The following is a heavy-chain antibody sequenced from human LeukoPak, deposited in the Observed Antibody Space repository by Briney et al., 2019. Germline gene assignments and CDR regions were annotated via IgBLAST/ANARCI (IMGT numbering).Heavy chain of an antibody. CDR3: AKDQQRFLEWSPSDY. J-gene: IGHJ4*02. CDR1: GFTFSSNG. V-gene: IGHV3-48*04. D-gene: IGHD3-3*01. CDR2: ISATGGTI. Sequence: GGSLRLSCAASGFTFSSNGMNWVRQAPGKGLEWVSYISATGGTIYYADSVKGRSTISRDNAKNSLYLQMNSLRAEDTAVYYCAKDQQRFLEWSPSDYWGQGTLVTVSS.